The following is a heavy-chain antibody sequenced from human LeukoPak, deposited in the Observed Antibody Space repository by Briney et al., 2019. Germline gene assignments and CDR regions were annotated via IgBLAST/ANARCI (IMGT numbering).Heavy chain of an antibody. Sequence: GGSLRLSCAASGFTFSSYGMSWVRQAPGKGLEWVSAISGSGGSTYYADSVKGRFTISRDNSKNTLYLQMNSLRAEDTAVYYCAKDDLPKTKNYYDSSVPDYWGQGTLVTVSS. CDR1: GFTFSSYG. D-gene: IGHD3-22*01. CDR3: AKDDLPKTKNYYDSSVPDY. J-gene: IGHJ4*02. CDR2: ISGSGGST. V-gene: IGHV3-23*01.